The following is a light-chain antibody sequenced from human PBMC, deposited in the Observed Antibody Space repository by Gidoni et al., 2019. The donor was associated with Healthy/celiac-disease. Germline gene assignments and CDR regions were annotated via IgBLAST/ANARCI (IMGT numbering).Light chain of an antibody. V-gene: IGLV1-47*01. CDR2: RNN. Sequence: QSVLTHPPSASGTPGQRVTSSCSGSSSHIGGNYVYWYQQLPGTAPKLLIYRNNQRPSGIPDRFSGSKSGTSASLAISGLRSEDEADYHCAAWDDSLSGVVFGGGTKLTVL. CDR3: AAWDDSLSGVV. J-gene: IGLJ2*01. CDR1: SSHIGGNY.